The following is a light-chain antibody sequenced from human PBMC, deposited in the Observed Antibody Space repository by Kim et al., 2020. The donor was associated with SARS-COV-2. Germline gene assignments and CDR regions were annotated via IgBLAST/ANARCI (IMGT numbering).Light chain of an antibody. CDR1: QSISSY. V-gene: IGKV1-39*01. CDR2: AAS. CDR3: QQIYSTPLT. J-gene: IGKJ4*01. Sequence: ASVGDRVTITCRASQSISSYLNWYQQKPGKAPKLLIYAASSLQSGVPSRFSGSGSGTDFTLTISSLQLDDFATYYCQQIYSTPLTFGGGTKVDIK.